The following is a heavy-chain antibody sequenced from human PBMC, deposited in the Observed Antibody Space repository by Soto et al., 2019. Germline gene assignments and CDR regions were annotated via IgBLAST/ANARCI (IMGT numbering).Heavy chain of an antibody. CDR2: IIAIFGTA. J-gene: IGHJ4*02. CDR3: ARDGRAGATACY. V-gene: IGHV1-69*13. CDR1: EGTFSSYA. Sequence: SVKVSCKASEGTFSSYAISWVRQAPGQGLEWMGGIIAIFGTANYAQKFQGRVTITADESTRTAYMELSSLRTEDTAVYYCARDGRAGATACYWGQGTLVTVSS. D-gene: IGHD1-26*01.